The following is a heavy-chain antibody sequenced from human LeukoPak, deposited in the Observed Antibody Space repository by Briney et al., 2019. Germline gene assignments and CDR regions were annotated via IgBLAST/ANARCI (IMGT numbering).Heavy chain of an antibody. CDR2: IYPGDSDT. V-gene: IGHV5-51*01. D-gene: IGHD2-21*02. CDR3: ARSRYCGGDCYSRDFDY. Sequence: GESLKISCKGSGYSFTSYWIGWVRQMPGKGLEWMGIIYPGDSDTRYSPSFQGQVTISADKSINTAYLQWSSLKASDTAMYYCARSRYCGGDCYSRDFDYWGQGTLVTVSS. CDR1: GYSFTSYW. J-gene: IGHJ4*02.